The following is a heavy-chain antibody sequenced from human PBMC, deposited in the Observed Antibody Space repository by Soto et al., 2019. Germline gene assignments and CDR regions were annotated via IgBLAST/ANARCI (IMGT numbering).Heavy chain of an antibody. V-gene: IGHV3-15*07. CDR1: GFTFSDAW. D-gene: IGHD1-1*01. J-gene: IGHJ5*02. CDR2: MKSKVDGGAI. Sequence: GGSLRLSCAGSGFTFSDAWMYWVRQAPGKGLEWVGRMKSKVDGGAIDYAAPVRGRFTISRDDSKKVFYLQMDSLKTEDTAVYYCTTAMWYNKWFDPWGLGTLVTVPS. CDR3: TTAMWYNKWFDP.